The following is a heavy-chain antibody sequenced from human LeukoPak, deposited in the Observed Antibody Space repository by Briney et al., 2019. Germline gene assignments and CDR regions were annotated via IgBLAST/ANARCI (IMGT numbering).Heavy chain of an antibody. V-gene: IGHV3-7*04. CDR2: IKQDGSER. D-gene: IGHD6-13*01. CDR3: ARVVWYSSSWTILYLHM. CDR1: GFTFSSYG. J-gene: IGHJ4*02. Sequence: GGSLRKPCAASGFTFSSYGMSWVRQAPGKGLEWVANIKQDGSERYYVDSVKGRFTISRDNAKNSLYVQMNSLRAEDTAVYYCARVVWYSSSWTILYLHMWGQGILVTVSS.